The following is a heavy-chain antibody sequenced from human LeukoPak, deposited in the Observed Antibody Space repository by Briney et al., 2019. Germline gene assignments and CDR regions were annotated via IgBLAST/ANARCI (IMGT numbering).Heavy chain of an antibody. J-gene: IGHJ5*02. CDR2: IYTSGST. CDR1: GGSISSGSYY. Sequence: SETLSLTCTVSGGSISSGSYYWRWIRQPAGRGLEWIGRIYTSGSTNYNPSLKSRVTISVDTSKNQFSLKLSSVTAADTAVYYCARDRVYSYGSFSWFDPWGQGTLVTVSS. CDR3: ARDRVYSYGSFSWFDP. D-gene: IGHD5-18*01. V-gene: IGHV4-61*02.